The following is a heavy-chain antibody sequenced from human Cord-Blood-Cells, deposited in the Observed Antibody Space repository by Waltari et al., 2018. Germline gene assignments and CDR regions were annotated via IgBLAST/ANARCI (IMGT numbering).Heavy chain of an antibody. CDR3: ARGPYSSSWYNWFDP. Sequence: QVQLQQWGAGLLKPSETLSLTCAVYGGSFSGYYWSWIRQPPGKGLEWIGESNHSGSTNYNPSLKSRVTISVDTSKNQFSLKLSSVTAADTAVYYCARGPYSSSWYNWFDPWGQGTLVTVSS. V-gene: IGHV4-34*01. CDR2: SNHSGST. J-gene: IGHJ5*02. D-gene: IGHD6-13*01. CDR1: GGSFSGYY.